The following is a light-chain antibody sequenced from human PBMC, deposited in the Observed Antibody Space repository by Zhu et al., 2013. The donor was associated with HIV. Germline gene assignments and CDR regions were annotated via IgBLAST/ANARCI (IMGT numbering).Light chain of an antibody. CDR2: RAS. CDR3: QQRNNWMYT. CDR1: ETVISDY. J-gene: IGKJ2*01. Sequence: EIVLTQSPATLSLSQGERATLSCRASETVISDYLAWYQHKPGQAPRLLIYRASGRATGIPDRFRGSGSGTDFTLTISSLEPEDFAVYYCQQRNNWMYTFGQGTKLQIK. V-gene: IGKV3D-20*02.